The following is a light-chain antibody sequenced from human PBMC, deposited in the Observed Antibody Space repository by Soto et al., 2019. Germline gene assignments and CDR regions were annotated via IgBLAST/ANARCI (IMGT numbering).Light chain of an antibody. J-gene: IGKJ1*01. V-gene: IGKV3-11*01. CDR1: QSVTNY. CDR3: QQRLNWPPG. Sequence: EIFLTQSPDTMSLSPGERATLTCRASQSVTNYIAWYQQRPGQAPRLLIYDASNRATGFPARFSGSRSGTDFTLTISDLEPADFGLYYCQQRLNWPPGFGQGTKVDIK. CDR2: DAS.